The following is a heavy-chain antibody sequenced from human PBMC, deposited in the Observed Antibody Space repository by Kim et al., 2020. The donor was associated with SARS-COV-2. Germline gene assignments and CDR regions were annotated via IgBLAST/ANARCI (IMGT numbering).Heavy chain of an antibody. Sequence: VKGRLTISRDNSQNTLYLQMNSLRAEDTAVYYCAKEVDSSSWSTNNYFDYWGQGTLVTVSS. J-gene: IGHJ4*02. D-gene: IGHD6-13*01. CDR3: AKEVDSSSWSTNNYFDY. V-gene: IGHV3-23*01.